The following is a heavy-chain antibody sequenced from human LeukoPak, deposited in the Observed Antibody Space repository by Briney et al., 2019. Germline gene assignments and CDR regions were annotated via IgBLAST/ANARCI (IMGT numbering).Heavy chain of an antibody. D-gene: IGHD3-22*01. CDR2: THYSGST. CDR3: ARAYSSGYYPRWFDP. CDR1: GGSISSYY. J-gene: IGHJ5*02. Sequence: SEALSLTCSVSGGSISSYYWSWIRQPPGKGLEWIGYTHYSGSTKYNPSLKSRVTISVDTSKNQFSLKLSSVTAADTAVYYCARAYSSGYYPRWFDPWGQGTLVTVSS. V-gene: IGHV4-59*12.